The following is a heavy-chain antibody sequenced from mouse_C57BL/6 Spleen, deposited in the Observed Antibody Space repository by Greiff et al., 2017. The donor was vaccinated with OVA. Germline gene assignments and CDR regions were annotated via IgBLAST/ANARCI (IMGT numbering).Heavy chain of an antibody. J-gene: IGHJ4*01. D-gene: IGHD1-1*01. V-gene: IGHV1-72*01. CDR2: IDPNSGGT. CDR3: AREEERDYGSSGAMDY. Sequence: QVQLLQPGAELVKPGASVKLSCKASGYTFTSYWMHWVKQRPGRGLEWIGRIDPNSGGTKYNEKFKSKATLTVDKPSSTAYMQLSSLTSEDSAVDYCAREEERDYGSSGAMDYWGQGTSVTVAS. CDR1: GYTFTSYW.